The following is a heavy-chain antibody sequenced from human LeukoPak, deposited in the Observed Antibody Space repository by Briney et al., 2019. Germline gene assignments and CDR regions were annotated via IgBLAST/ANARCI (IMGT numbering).Heavy chain of an antibody. D-gene: IGHD3-22*01. J-gene: IGHJ3*02. CDR3: ARGQDYYDSSGYYYRPFDI. CDR1: GFTFSSSA. V-gene: IGHV3-23*01. Sequence: PGGSLRLSCAASGFTFSSSAMSWVRQAPGXGLEWVXAISGSGGSTYYADSVQGRFTISRDNSKTTLYLQMNSMRAEDTALSYCARGQDYYDSSGYYYRPFDIWGQGTMVTVSS. CDR2: ISGSGGST.